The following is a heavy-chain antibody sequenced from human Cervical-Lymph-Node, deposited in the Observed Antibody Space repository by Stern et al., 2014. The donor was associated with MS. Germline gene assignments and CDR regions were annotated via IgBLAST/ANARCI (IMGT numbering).Heavy chain of an antibody. J-gene: IGHJ6*02. V-gene: IGHV3-11*01. CDR3: ARHQEYQLVGGNFSYGMDV. D-gene: IGHD2-2*01. CDR1: GFTFSDLY. Sequence: VQLVESGGGLVKPGGSLRLSCAASGFTFSDLYMSWIRQAPGRGLESVSYISGRGTIIFYADSVQGRFTVSRDNTKNSLFLQMNNLRAEDTAVYYCARHQEYQLVGGNFSYGMDVWGQGTTVTVS. CDR2: ISGRGTII.